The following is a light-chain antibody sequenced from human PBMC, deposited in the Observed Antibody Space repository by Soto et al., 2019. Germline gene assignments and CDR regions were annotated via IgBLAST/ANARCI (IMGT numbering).Light chain of an antibody. Sequence: QSVLTQPPSASGSPGQSVTISCIGTSSDVGAYNYVSWYQQHPGKVPKLMIYEVSKRPSGVPDRFSASESGNTASLTVSGLQAEDEADYYCSSHGGSNNFYVFGTGTKVTVL. CDR3: SSHGGSNNFYV. J-gene: IGLJ1*01. V-gene: IGLV2-8*01. CDR2: EVS. CDR1: SSDVGAYNY.